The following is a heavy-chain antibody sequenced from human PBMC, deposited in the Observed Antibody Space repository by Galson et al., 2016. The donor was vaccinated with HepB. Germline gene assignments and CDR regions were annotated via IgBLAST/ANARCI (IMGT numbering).Heavy chain of an antibody. Sequence: SVKVSCKASGYTFSDHYMNWVRQAPGQGLEWMGWINPNSGVTNSAQKFQGRVTMTRDTSINTAYMELSSLRSDDTAVYYCARVHKTDCTGDCPVDYWGQGTLVTVSS. J-gene: IGHJ4*02. CDR1: GYTFSDHY. D-gene: IGHD2-8*02. CDR2: INPNSGVT. CDR3: ARVHKTDCTGDCPVDY. V-gene: IGHV1-2*02.